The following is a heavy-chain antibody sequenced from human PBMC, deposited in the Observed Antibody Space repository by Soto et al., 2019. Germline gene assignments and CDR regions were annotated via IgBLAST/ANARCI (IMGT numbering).Heavy chain of an antibody. D-gene: IGHD3-16*01. CDR1: GFTFSSYG. J-gene: IGHJ4*02. CDR2: ISYDGSNK. CDR3: AKYLRGPLDY. V-gene: IGHV3-30*18. Sequence: QVQLVESGGGVVQPGRSLRLSCAASGFTFSSYGMHWVRQAPGKGLEWVAVISYDGSNKYYADSVKGRFTISRDNSKNTLYLQMNSLRAEDTAVYYCAKYLRGPLDYWGQGTLVTVSS.